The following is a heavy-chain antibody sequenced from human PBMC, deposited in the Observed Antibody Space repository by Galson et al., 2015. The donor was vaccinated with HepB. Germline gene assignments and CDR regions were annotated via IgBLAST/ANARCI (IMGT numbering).Heavy chain of an antibody. CDR3: ARVAAATTRSLDY. CDR2: IYYTGNT. D-gene: IGHD1-26*01. Sequence: LSLTCTVSGGSISSGGYYRSWIRQHPGKGLEWIGYIYYTGNTYYNPSLKSRVTMSVDTSKNQFSLKLSSVTAADTAVYYCARVAAATTRSLDYWGQGTLVTVSS. V-gene: IGHV4-31*03. CDR1: GGSISSGGYY. J-gene: IGHJ4*02.